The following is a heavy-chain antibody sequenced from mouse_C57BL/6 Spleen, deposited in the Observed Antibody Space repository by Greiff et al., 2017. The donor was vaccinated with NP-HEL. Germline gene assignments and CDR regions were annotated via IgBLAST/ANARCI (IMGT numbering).Heavy chain of an antibody. CDR1: GYTFTSYW. V-gene: IGHV1-59*01. CDR2: IDPSDSYT. Sequence: QVQLQQSGAELVRPGTSVKLSCKASGYTFTSYWMHWVKQRPGQGLEWIGVIDPSDSYTNYNQKFKGKATLTVDTSSSTAYMQLSSLTSEDSAVYYCARRVLRRGMDYWGQGTSVTVSS. D-gene: IGHD2-4*01. J-gene: IGHJ4*01. CDR3: ARRVLRRGMDY.